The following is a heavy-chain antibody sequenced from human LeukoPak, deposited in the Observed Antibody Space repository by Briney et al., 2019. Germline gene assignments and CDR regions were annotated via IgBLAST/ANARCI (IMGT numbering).Heavy chain of an antibody. CDR3: AKDPRLPDYFDY. CDR2: ISGSGGST. Sequence: PGGSLRLSCAASGFTFSSYAMSWVRQAPGKGLEWVSAISGSGGSTYYADSVKGRFTISRDNSKNTLYLQTNSLRAEDTAVYYCAKDPRLPDYFDYWGQGTLVTVSS. CDR1: GFTFSSYA. J-gene: IGHJ4*02. V-gene: IGHV3-23*01.